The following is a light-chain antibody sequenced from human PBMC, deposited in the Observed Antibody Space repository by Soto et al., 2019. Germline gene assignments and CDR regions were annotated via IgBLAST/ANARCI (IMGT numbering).Light chain of an antibody. Sequence: EIVITQSPGTLSVFPGESVRLSCRASQSVNGFLDWFQHKPGQAPRLVLKRIFIRAIGVPARFSGSGSETEFTLTINGPQSEDSGVYYCLQHYAWPWTFGQGTKVDIK. V-gene: IGKV3-15*01. CDR2: RIF. J-gene: IGKJ1*01. CDR3: LQHYAWPWT. CDR1: QSVNGF.